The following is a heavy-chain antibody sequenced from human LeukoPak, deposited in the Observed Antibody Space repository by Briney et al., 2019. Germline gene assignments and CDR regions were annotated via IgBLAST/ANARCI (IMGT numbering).Heavy chain of an antibody. V-gene: IGHV1-69*13. J-gene: IGHJ4*02. CDR1: GGTFSSYA. CDR2: IIPIFGTA. D-gene: IGHD2-15*01. CDR3: ARDPDSDVVVVAATRRGFD. Sequence: SVKVSCKASGGTFSSYAISWVRQAPGQGLEWMGGIIPIFGTANYAQKFQGRVTITADESTSTAYMELSSLRSEDTAVYYCARDPDSDVVVVAATRRGFDWGQGTLVAVSS.